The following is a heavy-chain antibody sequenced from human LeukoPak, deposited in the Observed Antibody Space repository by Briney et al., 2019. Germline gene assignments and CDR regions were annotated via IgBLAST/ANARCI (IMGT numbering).Heavy chain of an antibody. V-gene: IGHV3-30-3*01. CDR3: ARVGDCSSTSCYYMDV. CDR2: ISYDGSNK. Sequence: GGSLRLSCAASGFTFSSYAMHWVRQAPGKGLEWVAVISYDGSNKYYADSVKGRFTISRDNSKNTLYLQMNSLRAEDTAVYYCARVGDCSSTSCYYMDVWGKGTTVTVSS. CDR1: GFTFSSYA. D-gene: IGHD2-2*01. J-gene: IGHJ6*03.